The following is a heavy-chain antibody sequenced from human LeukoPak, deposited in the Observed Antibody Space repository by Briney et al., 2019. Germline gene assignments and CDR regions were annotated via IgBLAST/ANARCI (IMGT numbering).Heavy chain of an antibody. CDR3: ARAGSSSFDP. V-gene: IGHV4-34*01. J-gene: IGHJ5*02. CDR1: GGSFSGYY. CDR2: INHSGST. Sequence: SETLSLTCAVYGGSFSGYYWSWIRQPPGKGLEWIGEINHSGSTNYNPSLKSRVTILVDTSKNQFSLKLSSVTAADTAVYYCARAGSSSFDPWGQGTLVTVSS.